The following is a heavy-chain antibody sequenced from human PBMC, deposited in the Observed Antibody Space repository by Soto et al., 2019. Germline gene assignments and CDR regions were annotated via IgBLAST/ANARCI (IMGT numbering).Heavy chain of an antibody. CDR1: GFTFSRYW. CDR2: IKQDGSAT. V-gene: IGHV3-7*03. CDR3: ARDHLRHSSSFPDP. D-gene: IGHD6-6*01. J-gene: IGHJ5*02. Sequence: PGGSLRLSCAASGFTFSRYWMSWVRQAPGKGLEWVASIKQDGSATYFVDSVNGRFTISRDNAKNSVYLQMNSLRSEDTAVYYCARDHLRHSSSFPDPWGQGTLVTVSS.